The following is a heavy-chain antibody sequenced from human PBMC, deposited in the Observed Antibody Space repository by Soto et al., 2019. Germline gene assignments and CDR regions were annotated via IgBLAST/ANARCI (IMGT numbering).Heavy chain of an antibody. J-gene: IGHJ4*02. CDR1: GFTFSSYG. V-gene: IGHV3-33*01. D-gene: IGHD3-22*01. CDR3: ARDYDSSGYPRYYFDY. CDR2: RWYDGSNK. Sequence: QVQLVESGGGVVQPGRSLRLSCAASGFTFSSYGMHWVRQAPGKGLEWVAVRWYDGSNKYYADSVKGRFTISRDNSKNTLYRQMNSLRAEDMAVYYCARDYDSSGYPRYYFDYWGQGTLVTVSS.